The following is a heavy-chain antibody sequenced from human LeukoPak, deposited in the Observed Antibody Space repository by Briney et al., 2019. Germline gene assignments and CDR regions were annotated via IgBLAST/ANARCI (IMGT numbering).Heavy chain of an antibody. CDR1: GASLRDFY. CDR2: IYHSGRT. D-gene: IGHD3-22*01. CDR3: ARAPAYHYDSSGYCLDY. Sequence: SETLSLTCSVYGASLRDFYWNWIRQAPGKGLEWIGDIYHSGRTSHNPSLKSRVTMSLDTSTNQVSLKMTAVTAADTAVYYCARAPAYHYDSSGYCLDYWGQGSMVTDSS. J-gene: IGHJ4*02. V-gene: IGHV4-34*01.